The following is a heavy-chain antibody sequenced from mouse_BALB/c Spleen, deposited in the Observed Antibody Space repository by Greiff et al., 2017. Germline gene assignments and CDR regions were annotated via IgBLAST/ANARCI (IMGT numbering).Heavy chain of an antibody. J-gene: IGHJ2*01. CDR1: GYTFTSYY. CDR2: IYPGNVNT. D-gene: IGHD1-1*01. Sequence: VQRVESGPELVKPGASVRISCKASGYTFTSYYIHWVKQRPGQGLEWIGWIYPGNVNTKYNEKFKGKATLTADKSSSTAYMQLSSLTSEDSAVYFCARKRDLYYGSSYGYFDYWGQGTTLTVSS. V-gene: IGHV1S56*01. CDR3: ARKRDLYYGSSYGYFDY.